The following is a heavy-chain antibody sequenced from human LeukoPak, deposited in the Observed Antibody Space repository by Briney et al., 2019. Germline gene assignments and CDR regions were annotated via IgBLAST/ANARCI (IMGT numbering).Heavy chain of an antibody. CDR3: ARSVGVVPAAYDAFDI. D-gene: IGHD2-2*01. J-gene: IGHJ3*02. Sequence: PGESLKISCTGSGYTFKYYWIGWVRQMPGKGLEWMGIIYPDDSDTKYSPSFQGQVTISADKSINTAYLLWRSLKASDTAMYYCARSVGVVPAAYDAFDIWGQGTMVTVSS. CDR2: IYPDDSDT. V-gene: IGHV5-51*01. CDR1: GYTFKYYW.